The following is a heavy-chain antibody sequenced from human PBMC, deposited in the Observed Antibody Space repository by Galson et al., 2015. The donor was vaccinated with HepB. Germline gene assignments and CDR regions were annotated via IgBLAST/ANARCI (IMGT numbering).Heavy chain of an antibody. CDR3: AREVIVVVPAASSNWFDP. V-gene: IGHV1-46*01. J-gene: IGHJ5*02. CDR2: INPSGGST. CDR1: GYTFTSYY. Sequence: SVKVSCKASGYTFTSYYMHWVRQAPGQGLEWMGIINPSGGSTSYAQKFQGRVTMTRDTSTSTVYMELSSLRSEDTAVYYCAREVIVVVPAASSNWFDPWGQGTLVTVSS. D-gene: IGHD2-2*01.